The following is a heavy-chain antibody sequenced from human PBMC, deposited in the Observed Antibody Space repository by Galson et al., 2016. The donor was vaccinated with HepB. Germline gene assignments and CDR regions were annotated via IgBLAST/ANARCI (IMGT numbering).Heavy chain of an antibody. Sequence: SLRLSCAVSGFRFSSYWMTWVRQAPGKGLEWVANIKQDGSEKYYVDSVTGRFTISRDNAKNSLYLQLRSLRAEDTAVYYCARDRGDILRYFQVPGGMDVWGKGTTVTVSS. CDR3: ARDRGDILRYFQVPGGMDV. CDR1: GFRFSSYW. V-gene: IGHV3-7*01. J-gene: IGHJ6*04. CDR2: IKQDGSEK. D-gene: IGHD3-9*01.